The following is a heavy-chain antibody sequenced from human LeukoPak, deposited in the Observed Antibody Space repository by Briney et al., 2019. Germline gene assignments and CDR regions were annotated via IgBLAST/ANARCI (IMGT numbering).Heavy chain of an antibody. D-gene: IGHD7-27*01. Sequence: GGSLRLSCAASGFTFRDYAMSWVRQAPGKGLEWVSVIYSGGSTYYADSVKGRFTISRDNSKNTLYLQMNSLGAEDTAVYYCARDGVLTGYDYWGQGTLVTVSS. CDR1: GFTFRDYA. J-gene: IGHJ4*02. CDR2: IYSGGST. V-gene: IGHV3-53*01. CDR3: ARDGVLTGYDY.